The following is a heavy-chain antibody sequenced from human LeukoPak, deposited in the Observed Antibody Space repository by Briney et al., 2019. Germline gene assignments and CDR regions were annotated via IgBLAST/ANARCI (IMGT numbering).Heavy chain of an antibody. CDR1: GFTVSDIY. D-gene: IGHD3-16*01. Sequence: GGSLRLSCAASGFTVSDIYMTWVRQAPEKGLLGVSVTYSDGTTYYADSVRGRFTISRDNSKKVLYLQMNSLRAEDTAVYYCAKLGGQEVYNYYVASGAKGPRSPSP. J-gene: IGHJ6*03. V-gene: IGHV3-66*01. CDR3: AKLGGQEVYNYYVAS. CDR2: TYSDGTT.